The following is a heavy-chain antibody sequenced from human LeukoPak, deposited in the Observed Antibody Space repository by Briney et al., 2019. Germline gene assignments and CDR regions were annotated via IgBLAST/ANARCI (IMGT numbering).Heavy chain of an antibody. D-gene: IGHD3-10*01. CDR3: AKGQELLSDYFDY. Sequence: TGGSLRLSCAASGFTFSSYAMSWVRQAPGKGLEWVSAISGSGGSTYYADSVKGRFTISRDNSKNTLYLQMNSLRAEDTAVYYCAKGQELLSDYFDYWGQGTLVTVSS. CDR2: ISGSGGST. J-gene: IGHJ4*02. CDR1: GFTFSSYA. V-gene: IGHV3-23*01.